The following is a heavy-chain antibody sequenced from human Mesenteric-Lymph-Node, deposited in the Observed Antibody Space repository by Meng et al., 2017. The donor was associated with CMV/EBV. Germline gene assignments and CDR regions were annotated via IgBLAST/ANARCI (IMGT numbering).Heavy chain of an antibody. Sequence: GSLRLSCAVYGGSFSGYYWSWIRQPPGKGLEWIGEINHSGSTNYNPSLKSRVTISVDTSKNQFSLKLNSVTAADTAMYYCARAPIFRLEEPIAVLGMDVWGQGTTVTVSS. CDR3: ARAPIFRLEEPIAVLGMDV. CDR1: GGSFSGYY. V-gene: IGHV4-34*01. D-gene: IGHD6-19*01. J-gene: IGHJ6*02. CDR2: INHSGST.